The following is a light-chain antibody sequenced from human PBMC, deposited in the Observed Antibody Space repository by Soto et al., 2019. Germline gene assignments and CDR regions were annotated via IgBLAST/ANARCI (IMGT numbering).Light chain of an antibody. V-gene: IGLV2-8*01. CDR1: RSDVGDYNY. J-gene: IGLJ2*01. CDR2: EVT. CDR3: SSYAGSDNFEV. Sequence: QSALTQPPSASGSHGQSVTISCTGTRSDVGDYNYVSRYQQHPGKAPKLLIYEVTKRPSGVPDRFSGSKSANTASLTVSGLQAEDEADYCCSSYAGSDNFEVFGGGTKLTVL.